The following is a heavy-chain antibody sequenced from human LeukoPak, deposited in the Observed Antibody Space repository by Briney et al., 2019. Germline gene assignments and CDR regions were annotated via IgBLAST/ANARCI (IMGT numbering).Heavy chain of an antibody. CDR3: ARHRYGDVYYFDC. CDR2: IYYTGST. J-gene: IGHJ4*02. D-gene: IGHD3-16*01. V-gene: IGHV4-59*08. Sequence: SETLSLTCTVSGDSIGSYCWSWIRQPPGKGLEWIGYIYYTGSTNYNPSLKSRATISVDTSKNQFSLKVSAVTAADTAVYYCARHRYGDVYYFDCCGQGTLVSVSS. CDR1: GDSIGSYC.